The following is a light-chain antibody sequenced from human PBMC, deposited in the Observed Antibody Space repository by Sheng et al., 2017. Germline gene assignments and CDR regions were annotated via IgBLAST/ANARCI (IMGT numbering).Light chain of an antibody. CDR1: QSVRGY. CDR3: HQRNSWPLT. V-gene: IGKV3-11*01. CDR2: DTS. Sequence: IVLTQSPGTLSLSPGERATLSCRASQSVRGYLSWYQQKLGQAPSLLIYDTSKRASGVPGRFSGGGSASDFTLTINSVEPEDSALYYCHQRNSWPLTFGGGTKLEIK. J-gene: IGKJ4*01.